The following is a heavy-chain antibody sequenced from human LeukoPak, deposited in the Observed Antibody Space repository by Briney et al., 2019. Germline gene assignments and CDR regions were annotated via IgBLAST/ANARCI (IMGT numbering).Heavy chain of an antibody. CDR3: ARGGYSYGHFDY. CDR2: IYYSGST. V-gene: IGHV4-30-4*01. CDR1: GGSISSGDYY. Sequence: SETLSLTCTVSGGSISSGDYYWSWIRQPPGKGLEWIGYIYYSGSTYYNPPLKSRVTISVDTSKNQFSLKLSSVTAADTAVYYCARGGYSYGHFDYWGQGTLVTVSS. D-gene: IGHD5-18*01. J-gene: IGHJ4*02.